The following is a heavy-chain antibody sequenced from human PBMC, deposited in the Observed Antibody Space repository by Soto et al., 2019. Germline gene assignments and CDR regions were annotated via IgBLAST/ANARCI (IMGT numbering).Heavy chain of an antibody. Sequence: GASVKVSCKASGYTFTSYYMHWVRQAPGQGLEWMGIINPSGGSTSYAQKFQGRVTMTRDTSTSTVYMELSSLRSEDTAVYYCARAPGHGQSRHYYYYGMDVWGQGTTVTVSS. J-gene: IGHJ6*02. CDR1: GYTFTSYY. CDR2: INPSGGST. CDR3: ARAPGHGQSRHYYYYGMDV. D-gene: IGHD4-4*01. V-gene: IGHV1-46*01.